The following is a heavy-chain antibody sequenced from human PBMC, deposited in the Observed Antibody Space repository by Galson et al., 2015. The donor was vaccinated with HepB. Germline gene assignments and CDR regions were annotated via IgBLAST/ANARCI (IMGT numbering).Heavy chain of an antibody. D-gene: IGHD2-2*01. CDR3: AREYVVPAAEVGFDP. CDR2: INPNSGGT. Sequence: SVKVSCKASGYTFTGYYMHWVRQAPGQGLEWMGWINPNSGGTNYAQKFQGRVTMTRDTSISTAYMELSRLRSDDTAVYYCAREYVVPAAEVGFDPWGQGTLVTVSS. CDR1: GYTFTGYY. J-gene: IGHJ5*02. V-gene: IGHV1-2*02.